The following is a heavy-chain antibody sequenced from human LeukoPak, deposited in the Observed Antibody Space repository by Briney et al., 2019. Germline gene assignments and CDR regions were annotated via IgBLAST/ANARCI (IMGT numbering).Heavy chain of an antibody. CDR3: AREYSSSWYVRDYYYMDV. CDR1: GYTFTGYY. Sequence: ASVKVSCKASGYTFTGYYMHWVRQAPGQGLEWMGWINPNSGGTNYAQKFQGRITMTRDTSISTAYMELSRLRSDDTAVYYCAREYSSSWYVRDYYYMDVWGKGTTVTVSS. D-gene: IGHD6-13*01. V-gene: IGHV1-2*02. J-gene: IGHJ6*03. CDR2: INPNSGGT.